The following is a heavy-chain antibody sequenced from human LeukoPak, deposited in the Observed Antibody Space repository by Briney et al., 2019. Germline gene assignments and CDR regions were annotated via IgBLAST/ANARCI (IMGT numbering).Heavy chain of an antibody. Sequence: GGSLRLSCAASESTFSTYSMSWVRQAQGKRLEWISYISGSSATIYYADSVKGRFTISRDNARNSLFLQMNSLRDEDTAVYYCARAGSYYPGYYFDCWGQGTLVTVSS. CDR3: ARAGSYYPGYYFDC. D-gene: IGHD1-26*01. CDR2: ISGSSATI. V-gene: IGHV3-48*02. J-gene: IGHJ4*02. CDR1: ESTFSTYS.